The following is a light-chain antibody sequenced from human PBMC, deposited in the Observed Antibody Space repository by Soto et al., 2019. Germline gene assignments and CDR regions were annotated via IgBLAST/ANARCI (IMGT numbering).Light chain of an antibody. Sequence: EIVLMQSPGTLSLSPGERATLSCRASQTMTRAYVAWYQQKPGQAPRLLIYAASYRATGISDKFSGSGSGTDFSLTISRLEPEDSAVYYCQQRSNWPLTFGGGTKVQIK. CDR2: AAS. CDR1: QTMTRAY. J-gene: IGKJ4*01. CDR3: QQRSNWPLT. V-gene: IGKV3D-20*02.